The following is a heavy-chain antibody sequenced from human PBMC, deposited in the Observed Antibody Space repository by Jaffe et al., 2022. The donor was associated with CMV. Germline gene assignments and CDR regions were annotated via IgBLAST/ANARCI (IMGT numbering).Heavy chain of an antibody. D-gene: IGHD5-12*01. CDR3: ARTEGYTGYDLNWFDP. V-gene: IGHV1-18*04. CDR2: ISAYNGNT. J-gene: IGHJ5*02. Sequence: QVQLVQSGAEVKKPGASVKVSCKASGYTFTSYSLSWVRQAPGQGLEWMGWISAYNGNTNYAQKLQGRVTMTTDTSTSTAYMELRGLTSDDTAVYYCARTEGYTGYDLNWFDPWGQGTLVTVSS. CDR1: GYTFTSYS.